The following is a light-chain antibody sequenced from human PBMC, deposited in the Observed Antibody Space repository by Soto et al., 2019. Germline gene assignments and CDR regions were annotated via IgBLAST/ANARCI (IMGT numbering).Light chain of an antibody. J-gene: IGKJ1*01. CDR3: QQYYNWPRT. V-gene: IGKV3-15*01. CDR2: GAS. Sequence: EIVMTQSPATLSVSPGERATLSCRASQSVSSNLAWYQQNHGQAPRLLIYGASTRATGIPARFSGSGSGTEFTLTIRSLQSEDFAVYYGQQYYNWPRTFGQGTKVEIK. CDR1: QSVSSN.